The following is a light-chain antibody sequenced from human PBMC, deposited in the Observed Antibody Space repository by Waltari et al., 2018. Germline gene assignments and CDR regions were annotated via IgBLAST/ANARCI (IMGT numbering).Light chain of an antibody. V-gene: IGLV1-47*01. CDR3: AAWDDSLSGWV. J-gene: IGLJ3*02. Sequence: QSVLTQPPSASGTPGQRVTISCSGSSSNIGSNYVYWYQQLPGTAPNLLIYRNNQRPSGVPDPFSGSKSGTSASLAISGLRSEDEADYYCAAWDDSLSGWVFGGGTKLTVL. CDR2: RNN. CDR1: SSNIGSNY.